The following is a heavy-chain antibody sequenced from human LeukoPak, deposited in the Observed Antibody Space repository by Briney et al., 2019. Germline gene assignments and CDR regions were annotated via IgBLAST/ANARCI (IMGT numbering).Heavy chain of an antibody. CDR3: ARLRGSGWSFDF. D-gene: IGHD6-13*01. Sequence: GASVKVSCKASGYTITGYYIHWVRQAPGQGLEWMGRIYPYSGDTDYAQKFQGRVTMTRDTSVSTAYMELSSLRSDDTAVYFCARLRGSGWSFDFWGQGTLVTVSS. V-gene: IGHV1-2*06. CDR1: GYTITGYY. J-gene: IGHJ4*02. CDR2: IYPYSGDT.